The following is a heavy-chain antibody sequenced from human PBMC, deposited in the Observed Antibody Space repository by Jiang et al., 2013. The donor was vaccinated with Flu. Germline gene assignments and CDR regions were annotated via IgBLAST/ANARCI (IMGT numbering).Heavy chain of an antibody. CDR3: AREVGIALEGYYYGMDV. V-gene: IGHV4-59*01. CDR2: PLHGST. D-gene: IGHD2-21*01. J-gene: IGHJ6*02. CDR1: GGYISSYY. Sequence: VKPSETLSLTCTVSGGYISSYYWSWTPAGLREGTGVDWVYPLHGSTHYNPSLKSRVSISMDTSKNEFSLNLSSVTAADTAVYYCAREVGIALEGYYYGMDVWGQGTTVTVSS.